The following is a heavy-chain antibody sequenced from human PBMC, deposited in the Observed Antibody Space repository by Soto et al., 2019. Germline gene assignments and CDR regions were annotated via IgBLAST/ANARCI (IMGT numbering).Heavy chain of an antibody. V-gene: IGHV4-39*01. CDR1: GGSISSSSYY. Sequence: PSETLSLTCTVSGGSISSSSYYWGWIRQPPGKGLEWIGSIYYSGSTYYNPSLKSRVTISVDTSKNQFSLKLSSVTAADTAVYYCARQGGFLEWLLRDDYYGMDVWGQGTTVTVSS. J-gene: IGHJ6*02. CDR3: ARQGGFLEWLLRDDYYGMDV. D-gene: IGHD3-3*01. CDR2: IYYSGST.